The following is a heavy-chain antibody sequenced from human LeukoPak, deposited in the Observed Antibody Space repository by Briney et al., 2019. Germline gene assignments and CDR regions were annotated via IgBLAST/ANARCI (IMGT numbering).Heavy chain of an antibody. CDR3: ARASTPRVIASFDY. Sequence: GASVKVSCKASGYTFTSYYMHWVRQAPGQGLEWMGIINPSGGSTSYAQKFQGRVTMTRDMSTSTVYMELTRLRSVDTAVYYCARASTPRVIASFDYWGQGSLVTVSS. J-gene: IGHJ4*02. CDR2: INPSGGST. CDR1: GYTFTSYY. D-gene: IGHD2-21*01. V-gene: IGHV1-46*01.